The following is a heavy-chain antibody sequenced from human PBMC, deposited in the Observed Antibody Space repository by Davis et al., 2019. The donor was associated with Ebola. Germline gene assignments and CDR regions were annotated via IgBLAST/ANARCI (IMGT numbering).Heavy chain of an antibody. CDR3: TRDGTRDSLVY. CDR2: INQDESQK. D-gene: IGHD1-1*01. CDR1: GFTFRSYW. Sequence: LSLTCAASGFTFRSYWMSWVRQAPGKGLEWVANINQDESQKSYVASLKGRFTISRDNAKNSLHLQMNSLTAEDTAVYYCTRDGTRDSLVYWGQGTPVTVSS. V-gene: IGHV3-7*03. J-gene: IGHJ4*02.